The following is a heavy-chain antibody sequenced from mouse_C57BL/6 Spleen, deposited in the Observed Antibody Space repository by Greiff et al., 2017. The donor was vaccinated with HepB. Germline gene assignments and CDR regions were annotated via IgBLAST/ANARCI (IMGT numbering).Heavy chain of an antibody. CDR3: TRFSGSSYGYFDV. CDR2: IDPETGGT. J-gene: IGHJ1*03. D-gene: IGHD1-1*01. CDR1: GYTFTDYE. V-gene: IGHV1-15*01. Sequence: VQLQQSGAELVRPGASVTLSCKASGYTFTDYEMHWVKQTPVHGLEWIGAIDPETGGTAYNQKFKGKAILTADKSSSTAYMELRSLTSEDSAVYYCTRFSGSSYGYFDVWGTGTTVTVSS.